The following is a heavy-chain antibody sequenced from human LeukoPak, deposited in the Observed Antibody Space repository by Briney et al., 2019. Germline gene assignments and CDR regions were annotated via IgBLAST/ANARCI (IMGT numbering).Heavy chain of an antibody. CDR1: GFTFSSYA. D-gene: IGHD3-16*01. CDR3: AKDRDDYVLGSYLGAFDI. CDR2: ISGSGGGT. Sequence: PGGSLRLSCAASGFTFSSYAMSWVRQAPGKGLEWVSLISGSGGGTYYADSVKGRFTISRDNSKNTLYLQMNSLRAEDTAVFYCAKDRDDYVLGSYLGAFDIWGQGTMVTVSS. V-gene: IGHV3-23*01. J-gene: IGHJ3*02.